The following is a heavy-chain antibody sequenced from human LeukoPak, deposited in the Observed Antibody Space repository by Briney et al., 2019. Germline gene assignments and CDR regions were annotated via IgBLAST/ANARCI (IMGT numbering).Heavy chain of an antibody. Sequence: GGSLRLSCAASGFTFSSYSMNWVRQAPGKGLEWVSFISSSSSYIYYADSVKGRFTISRDNAKNSLYLQMNSLRAEDTAVYYCARHTENYYYYMDVWGKGTTVTISS. V-gene: IGHV3-21*01. CDR2: ISSSSSYI. J-gene: IGHJ6*03. CDR1: GFTFSSYS. CDR3: ARHTENYYYYMDV. D-gene: IGHD2-2*02.